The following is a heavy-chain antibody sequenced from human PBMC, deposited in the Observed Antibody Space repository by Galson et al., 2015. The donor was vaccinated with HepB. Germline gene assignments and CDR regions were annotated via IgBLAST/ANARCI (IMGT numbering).Heavy chain of an antibody. J-gene: IGHJ4*02. CDR1: GFTFSSYS. D-gene: IGHD6-6*01. Sequence: SLRLSCAASGFTFSSYSMNWVRQAPGKGLEWVSSISSSSSYIYYADSVKGRFTISRDNAKNSLYLQMNSLRAEDTAVYYCARGGRSSTPVFDYWGQGTLVTVSS. V-gene: IGHV3-21*01. CDR3: ARGGRSSTPVFDY. CDR2: ISSSSSYI.